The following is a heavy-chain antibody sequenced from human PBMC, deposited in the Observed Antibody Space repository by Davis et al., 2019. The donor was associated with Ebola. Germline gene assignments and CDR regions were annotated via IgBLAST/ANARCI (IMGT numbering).Heavy chain of an antibody. CDR2: ISSSSTYV. CDR1: GLTFSTYT. J-gene: IGHJ3*02. D-gene: IGHD2-21*02. CDR3: VKDTANIWFDI. Sequence: GESLKISCAASGLTFSTYTLNWVRQAPGKGLEWVSSISSSSTYVYYADSVEGRFTISRDNAKNSLYLQMNGLRVEDTAIYFCVKDTANIWFDIWGQGTMVTVSS. V-gene: IGHV3-21*04.